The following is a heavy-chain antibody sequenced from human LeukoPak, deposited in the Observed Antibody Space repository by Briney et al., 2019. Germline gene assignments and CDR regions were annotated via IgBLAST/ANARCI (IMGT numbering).Heavy chain of an antibody. V-gene: IGHV3-23*01. CDR2: IFPSGGEI. D-gene: IGHD3-3*01. CDR1: GFTFSTFA. CDR3: ATNLGVVMGAFDI. Sequence: PGGSLRLSCAASGFTFSTFAMIWVRQPPGKGLEWVSSIFPSGGEIHYADSVRGRFTISRDNSKSTLSLQMNSLRAEDMALYYCATNLGVVMGAFDIWGQGTMVTVSS. J-gene: IGHJ3*02.